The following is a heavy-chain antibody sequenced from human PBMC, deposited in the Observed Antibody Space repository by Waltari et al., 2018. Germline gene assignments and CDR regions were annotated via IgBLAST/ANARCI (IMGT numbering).Heavy chain of an antibody. CDR2: MNPNSGNT. CDR3: ARGKNYYDSSGSSGWFDP. J-gene: IGHJ5*02. V-gene: IGHV1-8*01. CDR1: GYTFTSYD. Sequence: QVQLVQSGAEVKKPGASVKVSCKASGYTFTSYDINWVRQATGQGLEWMGWMNPNSGNTGYAQKFQGRVTMTRNTSISTAYMELSSLRSEDTAVYYCARGKNYYDSSGSSGWFDPWGQGTLVTVSS. D-gene: IGHD3-22*01.